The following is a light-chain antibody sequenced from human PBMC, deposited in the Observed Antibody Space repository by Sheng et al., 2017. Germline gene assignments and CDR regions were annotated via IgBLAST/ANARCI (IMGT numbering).Light chain of an antibody. CDR3: QQSHGAPPFT. J-gene: IGKJ3*01. CDR1: QSITWY. Sequence: DIQMTQSPSSLSAAVGDRVTITCRASQSITWYLNWYQQRPWKAPKLLIYDASSLQSGVPSRFSGSGSGTDFTLTISGLQPEDFGTYYCQQSHGAPPFTFGPGTKVNI. CDR2: DAS. V-gene: IGKV1-39*01.